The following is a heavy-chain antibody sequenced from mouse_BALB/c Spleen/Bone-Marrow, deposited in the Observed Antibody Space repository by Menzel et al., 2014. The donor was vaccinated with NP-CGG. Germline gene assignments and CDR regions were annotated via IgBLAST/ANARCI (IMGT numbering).Heavy chain of an antibody. CDR1: GYTFTNYD. V-gene: IGHV1-75*01. CDR2: IFPGNGST. D-gene: IGHD1-2*01. CDR3: ARSNSISTATDY. Sequence: QVQLQQSGAELVKPGASGKLSCKASGYTFTNYDINWVRQRPEQGLEWIGWIFPGNGSTNYNEKFKGKATLTTDKSSSTAYMQLSRLTSEDSAVYFCARSNSISTATDYWGQGTTLTVSS. J-gene: IGHJ2*01.